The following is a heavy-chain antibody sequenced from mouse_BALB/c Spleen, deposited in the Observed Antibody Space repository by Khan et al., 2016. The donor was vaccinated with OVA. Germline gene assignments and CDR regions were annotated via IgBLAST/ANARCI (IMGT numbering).Heavy chain of an antibody. Sequence: VQLQQSGPDPVKPGASVKMSCKASAYTFTNYVMHWVKQKPGQGHEWIGNLNPDNDGIRYNEKFKGKATLTSDKSSSTAYMELSSLTSEDSAVYYCAREASNWDFAFGYWGQGTLVTVAA. D-gene: IGHD4-1*01. CDR1: AYTFTNYV. V-gene: IGHV1S136*01. CDR3: AREASNWDFAFGY. CDR2: LNPDNDGI. J-gene: IGHJ3*01.